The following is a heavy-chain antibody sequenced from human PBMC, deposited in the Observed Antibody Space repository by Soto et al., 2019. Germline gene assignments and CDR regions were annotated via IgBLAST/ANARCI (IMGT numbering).Heavy chain of an antibody. V-gene: IGHV3-48*01. CDR2: ISSSSSTI. CDR1: GFTFSSYS. J-gene: IGHJ4*02. CDR3: AVDIVVVPAASVEQLVIGPGFDY. Sequence: GGSLRLSCAASGFTFSSYSMNWVRQAPGKGLEWVSYISSSSSTIYYADSVKGRFTIARDNAKNSLYLQMNSLRAEDTAVYYCAVDIVVVPAASVEQLVIGPGFDYWGQGTLVTVSS. D-gene: IGHD2-2*01.